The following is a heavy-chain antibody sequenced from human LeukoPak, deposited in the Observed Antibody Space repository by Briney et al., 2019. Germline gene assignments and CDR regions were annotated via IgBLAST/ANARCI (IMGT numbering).Heavy chain of an antibody. CDR2: INHSGGT. CDR1: GGSFSGYY. Sequence: SETLSLTCAVYGGSFSGYYWSWIRQPPGKGLEWIGEINHSGGTNYNPSLKSRVTISVDTSKNQFSLKLSSVTAADTAVYYCARSSYYYDSSGSFDPWGQGTLVTVSS. J-gene: IGHJ5*02. CDR3: ARSSYYYDSSGSFDP. V-gene: IGHV4-34*01. D-gene: IGHD3-22*01.